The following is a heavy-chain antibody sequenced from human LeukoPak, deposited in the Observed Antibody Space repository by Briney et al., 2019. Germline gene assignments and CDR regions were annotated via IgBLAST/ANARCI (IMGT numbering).Heavy chain of an antibody. J-gene: IGHJ4*02. CDR2: IHSDGSGT. Sequence: GGSLRLSCAASGFTFSRHSMNWVRQAPGKGLEWVSRIHSDGSGTTYADSVKGRFTISRDNAKNTLYLQMNSLRAEDTAVYYCARDFGYSPDYWGQGTLVTDSS. CDR3: ARDFGYSPDY. D-gene: IGHD3-22*01. V-gene: IGHV3-74*01. CDR1: GFTFSRHS.